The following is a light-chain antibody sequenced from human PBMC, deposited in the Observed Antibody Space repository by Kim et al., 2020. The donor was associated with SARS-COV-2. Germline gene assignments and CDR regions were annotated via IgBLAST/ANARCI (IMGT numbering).Light chain of an antibody. CDR1: QSVSSY. Sequence: SVSPGESAALSCRASQSVSSYLAWYQQKPGQAPRLLIYDASNRATGIPARFSGSGSGTDFTLTISSLEPEDFAVYYCQQRSNGLTFGGGTKVDIK. V-gene: IGKV3-11*01. CDR2: DAS. CDR3: QQRSNGLT. J-gene: IGKJ4*01.